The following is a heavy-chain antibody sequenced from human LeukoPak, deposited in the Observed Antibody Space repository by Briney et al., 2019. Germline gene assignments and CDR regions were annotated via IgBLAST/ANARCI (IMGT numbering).Heavy chain of an antibody. Sequence: PGRSLRLSCAASGFTFSSYAMHWVRQAPGKGLEWVALIWYAGSNTYYADSVKGRFTISRDSSKSTLYLQMNSLRAEDTAMYYCAKENYYGPGSQYYFDYWGQGTPVTVSS. CDR1: GFTFSSYA. CDR3: AKENYYGPGSQYYFDY. J-gene: IGHJ4*02. CDR2: IWYAGSNT. D-gene: IGHD3-10*01. V-gene: IGHV3-33*06.